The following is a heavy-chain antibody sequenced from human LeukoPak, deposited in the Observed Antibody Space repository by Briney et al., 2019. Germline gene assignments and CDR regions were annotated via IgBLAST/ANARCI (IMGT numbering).Heavy chain of an antibody. CDR2: IYTSGST. D-gene: IGHD3-22*01. V-gene: IGHV4-4*07. CDR1: GGSLSSYY. Sequence: SETLSPTCTVPGGSLSSYYWSWIRQPPGEGPEEIWRIYTSGSTNYNPSLKSRVTMSVDTSKNQFSLKLSSVTAADTAVYYCARGAWDSSGYYVYYFDYWGQGTLVTVSS. J-gene: IGHJ4*02. CDR3: ARGAWDSSGYYVYYFDY.